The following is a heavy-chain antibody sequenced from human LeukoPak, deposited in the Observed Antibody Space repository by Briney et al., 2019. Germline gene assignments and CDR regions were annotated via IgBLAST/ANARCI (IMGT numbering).Heavy chain of an antibody. J-gene: IGHJ3*02. CDR2: IYSGGST. V-gene: IGHV3-53*01. CDR1: GFTVSSNY. CDR3: AKDTPLIEEAIRWGRNVFDI. Sequence: GGSLRLSCAASGFTVSSNYVSWVRQAPGKGLEWVSVIYSGGSTYYADSVKGRFTISRDNSKNTLYLHMNSLRAEDTAIYYCAKDTPLIEEAIRWGRNVFDIWGQGTMVAVSS. D-gene: IGHD2-21*01.